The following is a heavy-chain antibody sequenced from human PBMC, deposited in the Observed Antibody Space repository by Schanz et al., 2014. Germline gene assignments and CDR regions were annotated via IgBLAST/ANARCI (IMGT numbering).Heavy chain of an antibody. CDR1: GYTFPIYG. CDR3: AREDGGTSSSGTMKIQGLDV. Sequence: QVQLVQSGSELTRPGASVKVSCKASGYTFPIYGISWVRQAPGQGLEWMGWINVYNGDTKFAKTFQDRVTLTTDTATSTAYMERRSLRSDDTAVYYCAREDGGTSSSGTMKIQGLDVWGQGTIVTVTS. CDR2: INVYNGDT. V-gene: IGHV1-18*04. J-gene: IGHJ6*02. D-gene: IGHD6-6*01.